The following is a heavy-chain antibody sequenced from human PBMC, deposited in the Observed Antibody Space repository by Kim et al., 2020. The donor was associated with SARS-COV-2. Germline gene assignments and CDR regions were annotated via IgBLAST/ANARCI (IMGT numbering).Heavy chain of an antibody. CDR2: IYYSGGT. J-gene: IGHJ4*02. V-gene: IGHV4-39*01. CDR3: ARLRRAGGFDY. Sequence: SETLSLTCTVSNDSFSSSTSYWGWNRQPPGLGLKWNGNIYYSGGTNYKQSLESRVTISVDRSKNLLSLKLTSVTAADTAVYYCARLRRAGGFDYWGSGALTTVSS. D-gene: IGHD1-26*01. CDR1: NDSFSSSTSY.